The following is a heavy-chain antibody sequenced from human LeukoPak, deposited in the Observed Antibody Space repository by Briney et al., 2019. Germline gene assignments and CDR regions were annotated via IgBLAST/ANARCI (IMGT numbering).Heavy chain of an antibody. CDR2: ISGSGGST. J-gene: IGHJ4*02. CDR3: AKGPPYDFWSGYYNTRYYFDY. V-gene: IGHV3-23*01. CDR1: GFTFSSYA. D-gene: IGHD3-3*01. Sequence: GGSLRLSCAASGFTFSSYAMSWVRQAPGKGLEWVSAISGSGGSTYYADSVKGRFTISRDNSKNTLYLQMNSLRAEDTAVYYCAKGPPYDFWSGYYNTRYYFDYWGQGTLVTVSS.